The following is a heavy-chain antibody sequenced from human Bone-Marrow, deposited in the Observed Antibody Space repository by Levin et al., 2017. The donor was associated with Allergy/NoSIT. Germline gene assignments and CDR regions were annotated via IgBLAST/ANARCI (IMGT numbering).Heavy chain of an antibody. Sequence: PGGSLRLSCIASGFSFGDYAMTWVRQAPGKGLEWVSIITGGGGTTYYGDSVKGRFTVSRDNSKNTLYLELNSLRAEDTAVYYCAKKQGGTSGFSFDVWGQGTMVTVSS. V-gene: IGHV3-23*01. CDR1: GFSFGDYA. CDR2: ITGGGGTT. D-gene: IGHD1-1*01. CDR3: AKKQGGTSGFSFDV. J-gene: IGHJ3*01.